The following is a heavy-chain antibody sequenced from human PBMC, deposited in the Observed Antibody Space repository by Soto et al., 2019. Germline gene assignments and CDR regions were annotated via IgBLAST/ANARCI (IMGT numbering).Heavy chain of an antibody. CDR3: ARGTNWDRGVFDY. Sequence: SETLSLTCTVSGGSISGYSWSLIRQSPGKGLQWIGYISEGGNTYYNPSLRGRVTISGETSKNHFSLRLKSATAADTAVYYCARGTNWDRGVFDYWVQGTLVT. CDR2: ISEGGNT. J-gene: IGHJ4*02. V-gene: IGHV4-59*01. CDR1: GGSISGYS. D-gene: IGHD7-27*01.